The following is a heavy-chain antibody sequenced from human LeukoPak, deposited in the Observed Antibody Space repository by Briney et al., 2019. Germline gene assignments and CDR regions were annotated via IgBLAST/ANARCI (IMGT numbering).Heavy chain of an antibody. D-gene: IGHD2/OR15-2a*01. CDR2: IYYSGST. Sequence: PSETLSLTCTVSGGSMSPYHWGWIRQPPGKGLEWTGYIYYSGSTNYNPSLKSRVTISVDTSKNQFSLKLSSVTAADTAVYYCAGNRIDAFDIWGQGTMVTVSS. J-gene: IGHJ3*02. V-gene: IGHV4-59*08. CDR1: GGSMSPYH. CDR3: AGNRIDAFDI.